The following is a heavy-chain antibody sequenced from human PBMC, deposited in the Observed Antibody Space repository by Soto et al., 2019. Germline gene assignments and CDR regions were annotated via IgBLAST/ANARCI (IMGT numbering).Heavy chain of an antibody. J-gene: IGHJ4*02. CDR2: ISHTGGT. CDR3: ARLNGDPDY. V-gene: IGHV4-30-2*01. Sequence: QLQLQESGSRLVKPSQTLSLTCAVSGGSIISGGYSWTWIRQPPGKGLEWIGYISHTGGTYYKTSTKSRVAISVDRSKDQFSLKLNSVTAADTAVYYCARLNGDPDYWGQGILVTVSS. CDR1: GGSIISGGYS. D-gene: IGHD7-27*01.